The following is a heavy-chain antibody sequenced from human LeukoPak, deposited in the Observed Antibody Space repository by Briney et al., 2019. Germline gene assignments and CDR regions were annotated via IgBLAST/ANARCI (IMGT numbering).Heavy chain of an antibody. CDR3: ARGRAVTGSTVIDY. D-gene: IGHD6-19*01. CDR1: GFTFSSYA. Sequence: GGSLRLSCAASGFTFSSYAMHWVRRAPGKALEWVATISSDGGNRYYSDSVRGRFTISRDNSKNTLYLQMNSLRPEDTAVFHCARGRAVTGSTVIDYWGQGTLVTVSS. J-gene: IGHJ4*02. V-gene: IGHV3-30-3*01. CDR2: ISSDGGNR.